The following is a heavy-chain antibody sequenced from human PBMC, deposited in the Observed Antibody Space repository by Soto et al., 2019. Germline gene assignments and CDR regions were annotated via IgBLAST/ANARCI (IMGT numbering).Heavy chain of an antibody. J-gene: IGHJ6*02. Sequence: SETLSLTCTVSGGSISSYYWSWIRQPPGKGLEWIGYIYYSGSTNYNPSLKSRVTISVDTSKNQFSLKLSSVTAADTAVYYCARVGVNCYGMDVWGQGTTVTVSS. D-gene: IGHD2-21*01. CDR2: IYYSGST. V-gene: IGHV4-59*01. CDR1: GGSISSYY. CDR3: ARVGVNCYGMDV.